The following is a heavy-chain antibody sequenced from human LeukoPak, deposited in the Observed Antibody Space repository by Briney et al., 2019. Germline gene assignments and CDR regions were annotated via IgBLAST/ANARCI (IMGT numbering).Heavy chain of an antibody. V-gene: IGHV3-48*03. J-gene: IGHJ4*02. D-gene: IGHD3-16*02. CDR1: GFPFSSCE. CDR3: ARDGRSRGLSHVNFDY. CDR2: ISSSGMTK. Sequence: PGGSLRLSCAASGFPFSSCEMNWVRQAPGKGLEWVSYISSSGMTKYYAVSVKGRFTMSRDNAKNSLYLQLNSLRAEDTAVYYCARDGRSRGLSHVNFDYWGQGILVTVSS.